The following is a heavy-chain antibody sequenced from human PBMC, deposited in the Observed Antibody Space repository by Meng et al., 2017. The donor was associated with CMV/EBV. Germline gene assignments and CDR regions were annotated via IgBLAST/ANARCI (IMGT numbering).Heavy chain of an antibody. D-gene: IGHD1-1*01. V-gene: IGHV1-69*06. CDR3: AIGSQLGGY. CDR2: IIPIFGTA. CDR1: EGPFSRYA. Sequence: KVSCKASEGPFSRYAIGWVGQAPRQELGWKEEIIPIFGTANNAQNFQERVTITADKSANTAYMELSSLGSENTAMYYCAIGSQLGGYWGQGTLVTVSS. J-gene: IGHJ4*02.